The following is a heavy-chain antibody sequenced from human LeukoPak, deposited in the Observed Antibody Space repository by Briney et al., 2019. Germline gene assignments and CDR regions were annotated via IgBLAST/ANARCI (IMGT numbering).Heavy chain of an antibody. D-gene: IGHD3-10*01. CDR3: ATDGMVRGPDAWFDS. CDR1: GNSISSGYY. Sequence: SETLSLTCTVSGNSISSGYYWGWIRQPPGKGLEWTGSIDHSGSTYYNPSLKSRINISVDMSKNQFSLKLTSVTAADTAVYYCATDGMVRGPDAWFDSWGQGTLVTVSS. V-gene: IGHV4-38-2*02. J-gene: IGHJ5*01. CDR2: IDHSGST.